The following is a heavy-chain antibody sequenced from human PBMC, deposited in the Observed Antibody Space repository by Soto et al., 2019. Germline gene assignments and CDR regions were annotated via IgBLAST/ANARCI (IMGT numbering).Heavy chain of an antibody. CDR1: GFTFSSYW. J-gene: IGHJ4*02. CDR2: INSDGSST. CDR3: GRGASGRYPLDY. D-gene: IGHD3-10*01. Sequence: EVQLVESGGGLVQPGGSLRLSCAASGFTFSSYWMHWVRQAPGKGLVWVSRINSDGSSTNYEDSVKGQFTISRDNAKNTLYLQMNSLRAEDTAVYYCGRGASGRYPLDYWGQGTLGTVSS. V-gene: IGHV3-74*01.